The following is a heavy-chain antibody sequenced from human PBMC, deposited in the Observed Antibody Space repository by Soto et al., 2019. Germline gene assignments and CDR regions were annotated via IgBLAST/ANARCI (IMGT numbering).Heavy chain of an antibody. CDR2: INPIVSMS. J-gene: IGHJ4*02. D-gene: IGHD3-10*01. CDR1: GDTFSFYT. CDR3: AASYGSGYRAFDY. V-gene: IGHV1-69*02. Sequence: QVQLVQSGTEVKKPWSSVKVSCKASGDTFSFYTINWVRQAHGLGLEWVGRINPIVSMSNYAQKFQGRVSMTEDKSTSTAYIQLRSLRSDDTAMYFCAASYGSGYRAFDYWGEGALVIVSS.